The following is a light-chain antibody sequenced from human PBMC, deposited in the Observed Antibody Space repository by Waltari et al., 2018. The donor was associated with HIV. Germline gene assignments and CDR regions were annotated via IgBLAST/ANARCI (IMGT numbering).Light chain of an antibody. Sequence: QSALTQPASVSGSPGQSITMYCTGTNSDIGASNYVSWYQQHPGKAPTLMIYEVTNRPSGVSNRFSGSKSGNTASLTISGLQAEDEADYYCSSYTSSNTIIFGGGTKLTVL. CDR2: EVT. J-gene: IGLJ2*01. CDR1: NSDIGASNY. V-gene: IGLV2-14*01. CDR3: SSYTSSNTII.